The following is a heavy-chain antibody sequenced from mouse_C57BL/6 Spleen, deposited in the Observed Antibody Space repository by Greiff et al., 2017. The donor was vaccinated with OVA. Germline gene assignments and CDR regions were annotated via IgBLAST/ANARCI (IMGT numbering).Heavy chain of an antibody. CDR2: ISSGGSYT. D-gene: IGHD2-4*01. CDR1: GFTFSSYG. CDR3: ASLYYDYDWYFDV. Sequence: VQLQQSGGDLVKPGGSLKLSCAASGFTFSSYGMSWVRQTPDKRLEWVATISSGGSYTYYPDSVKGRFTISRDNAKNTLYLQMSSLYSEDTAMYYCASLYYDYDWYFDVWGTGTTVTVSS. V-gene: IGHV5-6*01. J-gene: IGHJ1*03.